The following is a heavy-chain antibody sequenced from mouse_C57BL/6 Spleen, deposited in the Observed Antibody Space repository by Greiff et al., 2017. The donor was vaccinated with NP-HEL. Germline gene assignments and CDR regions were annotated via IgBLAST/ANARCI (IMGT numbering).Heavy chain of an antibody. D-gene: IGHD2-3*01. J-gene: IGHJ3*01. V-gene: IGHV1-26*01. CDR2: INPNNGGT. Sequence: VQLQQSGPELVKPGASVKISCKASGYTFTDYYMNWVKQSHGKSLEWIGDINPNNGGTSYNQKFKGKATLTVDKSSSTAYMQLSSLTSEDSAVYYCARFYDGYYEGFAYWGQGTLVTVSA. CDR1: GYTFTDYY. CDR3: ARFYDGYYEGFAY.